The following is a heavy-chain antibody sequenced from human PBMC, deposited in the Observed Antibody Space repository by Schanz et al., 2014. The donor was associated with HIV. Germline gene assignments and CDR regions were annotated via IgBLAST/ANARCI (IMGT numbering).Heavy chain of an antibody. CDR2: ISNDGRNK. CDR1: GFSFDTFG. V-gene: IGHV3-30*18. J-gene: IGHJ4*03. Sequence: QVQLVESGGGVVQPGRSLRLSCAGSGFSFDTFGIHWVRQAPGKGLEWLAVISNDGRNKKFANSVKGRFTISRDNSKNTVYLQAKSLRPEDTAVYYCAKAGLFFGQLWLGFFDYWGQGTTVTVSS. D-gene: IGHD3-10*01. CDR3: AKAGLFFGQLWLGFFDY.